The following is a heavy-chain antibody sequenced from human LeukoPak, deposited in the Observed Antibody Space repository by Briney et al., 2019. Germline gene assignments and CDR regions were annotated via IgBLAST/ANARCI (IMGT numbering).Heavy chain of an antibody. D-gene: IGHD3-16*02. CDR3: ARHLSGITGYTYGRGIDY. CDR1: GFTFSSYW. Sequence: GGSLRLSCAASGFTFSSYWMSWVRQAPGKGLEWVANIKKDGSEKYYVDSVKGRFTISRDNAKKSLYLQMNSLRAEDTAVYYCARHLSGITGYTYGRGIDYWGHGTLLTVSS. J-gene: IGHJ4*01. V-gene: IGHV3-7*01. CDR2: IKKDGSEK.